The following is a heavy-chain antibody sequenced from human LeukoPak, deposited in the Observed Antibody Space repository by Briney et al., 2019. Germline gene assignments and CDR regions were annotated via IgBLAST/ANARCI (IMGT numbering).Heavy chain of an antibody. CDR3: AREVANSYYSDH. V-gene: IGHV3-53*01. CDR2: IYSGGSA. CDR1: GFTVSNNY. J-gene: IGHJ4*02. D-gene: IGHD3-16*01. Sequence: GSLRLSCSASGFTVSNNYMSWVRQAPGEGLEWVSVIYSGGSAYYADSVRGRFTIPRDNSKNTLYLQMNSLRAEDTAVYYCAREVANSYYSDHWGPGTPVTVSS.